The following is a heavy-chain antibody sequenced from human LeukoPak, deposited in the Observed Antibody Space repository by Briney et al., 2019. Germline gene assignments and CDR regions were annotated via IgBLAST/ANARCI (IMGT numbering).Heavy chain of an antibody. D-gene: IGHD6-19*01. J-gene: IGHJ5*02. CDR1: GFTFSDYY. CDR3: AREAGYSSGWYGGDWFGP. CDR2: ISSSRSTI. Sequence: PGGSLRLSCAASGFTFSDYYMSWIRQAPGKGLEWVSYISSSRSTIYYADSVQGRFTISRDNAKNSLYLQMNSLRAEDTAVYYCAREAGYSSGWYGGDWFGPWGQGTLVTVSS. V-gene: IGHV3-11*04.